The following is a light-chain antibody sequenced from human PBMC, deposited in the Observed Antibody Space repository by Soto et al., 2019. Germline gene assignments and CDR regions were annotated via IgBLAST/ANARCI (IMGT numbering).Light chain of an antibody. J-gene: IGKJ4*01. CDR3: QQRSNWPPT. V-gene: IGKV1-5*03. CDR1: QSIGTF. Sequence: DIQMTQSPSTLSASVGDRVTITCRASQSIGTFLAWYQQKVGKAPNLLIYKASSLESGVPSRFSGSGSGTDFTLTISSLEPEDFAAYYCQQRSNWPPTFGGGTKVEIK. CDR2: KAS.